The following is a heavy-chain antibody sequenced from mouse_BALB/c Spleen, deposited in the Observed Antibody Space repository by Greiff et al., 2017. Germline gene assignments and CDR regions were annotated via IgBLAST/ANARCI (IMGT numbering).Heavy chain of an antibody. CDR2: INPSTGYT. J-gene: IGHJ4*01. Sequence: VQLQQSGAELAKPGASVKMSCKASGYTFTSYWMHWVKQRPGQGLEWIGYINPSTGYTEYNQKFKDKATLTADKSSSTAYMQLSSLTSEDSAVYYCARQGITTVVDYYAMDYWGQGTSVTVSS. CDR1: GYTFTSYW. D-gene: IGHD1-1*01. V-gene: IGHV1-7*01. CDR3: ARQGITTVVDYYAMDY.